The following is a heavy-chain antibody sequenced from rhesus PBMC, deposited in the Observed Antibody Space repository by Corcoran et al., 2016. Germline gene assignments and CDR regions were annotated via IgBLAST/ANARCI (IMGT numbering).Heavy chain of an antibody. J-gene: IGHJ4*01. CDR2: IYGSGGGT. D-gene: IGHD3-9*01. CDR3: ARDHYEDDYGYYYTLDY. V-gene: IGHV4-106*01. Sequence: QVQLQESGPGLVKPSETLSLTCAVSGGSISDDYYWSWIRQPPGKGLEWIGYIYGSGGGTNYNPSLKNRVTISIDTSKNLFSLKLSSVTAADTAVYYCARDHYEDDYGYYYTLDYWGQGVLVTVSS. CDR1: GGSISDDYY.